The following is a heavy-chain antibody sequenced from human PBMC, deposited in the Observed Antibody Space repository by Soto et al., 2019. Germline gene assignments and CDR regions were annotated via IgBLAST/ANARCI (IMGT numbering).Heavy chain of an antibody. J-gene: IGHJ4*02. CDR3: ASSRDGYNPLDY. CDR1: GGSISSYY. Sequence: PSETLSLTCTVSGGSISSYYWSWIRQPPGKGLEWIGYIYYSGSTNYNPSLKSRVTISVDTSKNQFSLKLSSVTAADTAVYYCASSRDGYNPLDYWGQGTLVTLSS. CDR2: IYYSGST. D-gene: IGHD5-12*01. V-gene: IGHV4-59*08.